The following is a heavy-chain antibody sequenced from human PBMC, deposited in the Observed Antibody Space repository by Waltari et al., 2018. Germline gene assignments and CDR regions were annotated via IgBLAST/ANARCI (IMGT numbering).Heavy chain of an antibody. CDR1: GFTFTASP. Sequence: QAQLVQSGSEVKKPGASVRVSCQASGFTFTASPLHWFRQAPNQRFEWMGWFNPKKGDSESAANFLGRVTMSRDTSINTVYLDLSGLRSDDTAIYFCARDPGPIMGAPDLWGQGTQVTVSS. D-gene: IGHD1-26*01. J-gene: IGHJ5*02. V-gene: IGHV1-2*02. CDR2: FNPKKGDS. CDR3: ARDPGPIMGAPDL.